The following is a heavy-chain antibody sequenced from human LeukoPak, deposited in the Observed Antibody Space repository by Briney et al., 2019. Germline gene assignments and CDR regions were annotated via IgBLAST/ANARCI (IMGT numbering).Heavy chain of an antibody. D-gene: IGHD3-22*01. CDR1: GFTFSSYS. Sequence: GGSLRLSCAASGFTFSSYSMNWVRQAPGKGLEWVSYISSSSSTIYYADSVKGRFTISRDNAKNSLYLQMNSLRAEDTAVYYCARVFGYYYDSSGALNYRGQGTLSPSPQ. CDR3: ARVFGYYYDSSGALNY. J-gene: IGHJ4*02. V-gene: IGHV3-48*04. CDR2: ISSSSSTI.